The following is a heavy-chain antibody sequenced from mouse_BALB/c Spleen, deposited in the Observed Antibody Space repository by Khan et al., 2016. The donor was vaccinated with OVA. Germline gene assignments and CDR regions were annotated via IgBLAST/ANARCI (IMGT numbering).Heavy chain of an antibody. CDR3: ARHGYGGFAY. V-gene: IGHV1-18*01. D-gene: IGHD2-2*01. CDR1: GYTFTDYN. Sequence: VRLQQSGPELVKPGASVKIPCKASGYTFTDYNMAWVKQSHGKSLEWIGDIIPNNGGTIYNQNFKGKATLTVVKSSNTAYMDLRSLTSEDTAVYYCARHGYGGFAYWGQGSLVTVSA. CDR2: IIPNNGGT. J-gene: IGHJ3*01.